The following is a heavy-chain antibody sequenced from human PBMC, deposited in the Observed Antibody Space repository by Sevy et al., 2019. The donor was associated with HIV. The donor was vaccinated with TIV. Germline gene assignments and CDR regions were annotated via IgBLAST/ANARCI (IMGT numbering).Heavy chain of an antibody. CDR1: GGSISSSSYY. CDR2: IYYSGST. CDR3: ARQDCSSTSCYRFDP. J-gene: IGHJ5*02. V-gene: IGHV4-39*01. Sequence: SETLSLTCTVSGGSISSSSYYWGWIRQPPGKGLEWIGSIYYSGSTYYNPSLKSRVTISVDTSKNQFSLKLSSVTAADTAVHYCARQDCSSTSCYRFDPWGQGTLVTVSS. D-gene: IGHD2-2*02.